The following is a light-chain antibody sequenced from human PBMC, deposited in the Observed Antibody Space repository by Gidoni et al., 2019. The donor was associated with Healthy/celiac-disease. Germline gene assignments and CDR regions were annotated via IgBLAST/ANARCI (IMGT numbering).Light chain of an antibody. CDR3: QQYCSSPTT. V-gene: IGKV3-20*01. CDR2: GAS. J-gene: IGKJ2*01. Sequence: EIVLTQYPGTLSLSPGERATLSGRASQSVSSSYLAWYQQKPGQAPRLLIYGASSSATGIPDRFSGSGSGTDFTLTISRLEPEDFAVYYCQQYCSSPTTFGQETKLEIK. CDR1: QSVSSSY.